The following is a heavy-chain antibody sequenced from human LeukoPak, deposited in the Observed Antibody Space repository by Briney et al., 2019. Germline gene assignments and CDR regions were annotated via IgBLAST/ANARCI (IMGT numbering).Heavy chain of an antibody. V-gene: IGHV3-21*01. CDR2: ISSRSSYI. CDR1: GFTFSRYN. CDR3: ARDAQWLVPEGYYYYMDV. Sequence: GGSLRLSCAGSGFTFSRYNMNWFRQAPGKGLERVSSISSRSSYIFYADSVKGRFTISRDNAKNSLYLQMNSLGAEDTAVYYCARDAQWLVPEGYYYYMDVWGKGTTVTVSS. J-gene: IGHJ6*03. D-gene: IGHD6-19*01.